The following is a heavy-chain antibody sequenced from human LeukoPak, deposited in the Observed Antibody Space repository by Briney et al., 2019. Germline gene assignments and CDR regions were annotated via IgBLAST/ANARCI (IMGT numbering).Heavy chain of an antibody. J-gene: IGHJ4*02. D-gene: IGHD3-3*01. Sequence: KASETLSLXCTVSGYSISSGYYWGWILQPPGRGLAWIGSIYHSGSTYYNPSLKSRVTISVDTSKNQFSLKLSSVTAADTAVYYCAVNDFWSGYPFDYWGQGTLVTVSS. CDR3: AVNDFWSGYPFDY. CDR1: GYSISSGYY. V-gene: IGHV4-38-2*02. CDR2: IYHSGST.